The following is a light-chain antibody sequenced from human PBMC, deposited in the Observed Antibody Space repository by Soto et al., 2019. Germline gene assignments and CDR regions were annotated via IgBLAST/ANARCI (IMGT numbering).Light chain of an antibody. V-gene: IGKV1-6*02. CDR1: QDIRNE. CDR3: LQDYNCPRT. J-gene: IGKJ1*01. CDR2: AAS. Sequence: AIQMTQSPSSLSAAVGERDTITCRASQDIRNELGWYQQKPGKAPNLLIYAASSLPTGVPARFSGSGSGSDFTLTISGLQPDDFASYYCLQDYNCPRTFGRGTKVEVK.